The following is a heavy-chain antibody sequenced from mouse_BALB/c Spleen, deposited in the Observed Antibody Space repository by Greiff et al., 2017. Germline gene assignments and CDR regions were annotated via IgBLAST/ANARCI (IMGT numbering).Heavy chain of an antibody. CDR3: ARGPYGDCVYYAMDY. Sequence: QVHVKQSGAELVRPGTSVKVSCKASGYAFTNYLIEWVKQRPGQGLEWIGVINPGSGGTNYNEKFKGKATLTADKSSSTAYMQLSSLTSDDSAVYFCARGPYGDCVYYAMDYWGQGTSVTVSS. CDR2: INPGSGGT. J-gene: IGHJ4*01. D-gene: IGHD2-13*01. CDR1: GYAFTNYL. V-gene: IGHV1-54*01.